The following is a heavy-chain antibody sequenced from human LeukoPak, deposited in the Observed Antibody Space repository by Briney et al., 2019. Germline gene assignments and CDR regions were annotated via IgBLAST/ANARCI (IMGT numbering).Heavy chain of an antibody. CDR2: ISYDGSNK. J-gene: IGHJ4*02. V-gene: IGHV3-30-3*01. Sequence: GSLRLSCAASGFTFSSYAMHWVRQAPGKGLEWVAVISYDGSNKYYADSVRGRFTISRDNSKNTLYLQMNSLRAEDTAVYYCARDTMVPLSISLDYWGQGTLVTVSS. CDR1: GFTFSSYA. D-gene: IGHD3-10*01. CDR3: ARDTMVPLSISLDY.